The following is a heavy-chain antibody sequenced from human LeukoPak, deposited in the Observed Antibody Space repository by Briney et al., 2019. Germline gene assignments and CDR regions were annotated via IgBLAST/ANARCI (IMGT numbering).Heavy chain of an antibody. V-gene: IGHV1-8*01. Sequence: ASVKVSCKASRYTFTSYDINWVRQATGQGLEWMGWMNPNSGNTGYAQKFQGRVTMTRNTSISTAYMELSSLRSEDTAVYYCARNEGGHRRYYYGMDVWGQGTTVTVSS. D-gene: IGHD1-14*01. CDR3: ARNEGGHRRYYYGMDV. J-gene: IGHJ6*02. CDR1: RYTFTSYD. CDR2: MNPNSGNT.